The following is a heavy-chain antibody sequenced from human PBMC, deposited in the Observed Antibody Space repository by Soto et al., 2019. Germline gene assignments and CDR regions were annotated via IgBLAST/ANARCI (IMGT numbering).Heavy chain of an antibody. CDR2: IYWDDDK. D-gene: IGHD3-22*01. J-gene: IGHJ4*02. Sequence: KESGPTLVKPTQTLTLTCTFSGFSLSTSGVGVGWIRQPPGKALEWLALIYWDDDKRYSPSLKSRLTITKDTSKNQVVLTMTNMDPVDTATYYCAHRMAYYYDSSGALFDYWGQGTLVTVSS. CDR3: AHRMAYYYDSSGALFDY. CDR1: GFSLSTSGVG. V-gene: IGHV2-5*02.